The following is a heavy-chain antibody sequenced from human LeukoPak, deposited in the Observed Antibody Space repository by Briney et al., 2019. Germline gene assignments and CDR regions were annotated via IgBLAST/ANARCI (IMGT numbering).Heavy chain of an antibody. CDR3: AKGNIAVADY. D-gene: IGHD6-19*01. CDR1: GFTFDGYG. Sequence: GGSLRLSCAASGFTFDGYGMHWGRQAPGKGLEWVAFIRYDGTNQYYADSVKGRFTISRDNSKNTLSLQMNSLRAEDTAVYYCAKGNIAVADYWGQGTLVTVSS. J-gene: IGHJ4*02. CDR2: IRYDGTNQ. V-gene: IGHV3-30*02.